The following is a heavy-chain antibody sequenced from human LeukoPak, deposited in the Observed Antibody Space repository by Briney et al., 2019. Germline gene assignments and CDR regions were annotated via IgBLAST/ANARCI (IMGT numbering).Heavy chain of an antibody. CDR1: GFTVSTNS. CDR2: IYSDNT. Sequence: GGSLRLSCTVSGFTVSTNSMSWVRQAPGKGLEWVSFIYSDNTHYSDSVKGRFTISRDNVRNILYLQINSLRVGDTSVYYCARGGAARPDYWGQGTLVTVSS. CDR3: ARGGAARPDY. D-gene: IGHD6-6*01. V-gene: IGHV3-66*01. J-gene: IGHJ4*02.